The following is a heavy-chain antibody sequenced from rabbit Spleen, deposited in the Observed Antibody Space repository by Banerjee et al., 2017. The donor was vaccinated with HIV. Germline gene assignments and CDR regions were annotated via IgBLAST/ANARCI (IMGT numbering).Heavy chain of an antibody. CDR1: GFSFSSGHD. CDR2: IDTGDGNT. D-gene: IGHD1-1*01. V-gene: IGHV1S40*01. CDR3: ARDTSSSFSSYGMDL. Sequence: QSLEESGGDLVKPGASLTLTCTASGFSFSSGHDMCWVRQAPGKGLEWIACIDTGDGNTYYASWAKGRFTISKTSSTTVTLQVTRLTAADTATYFCARDTSSSFSSYGMDLWGPGTLVTVS. J-gene: IGHJ6*01.